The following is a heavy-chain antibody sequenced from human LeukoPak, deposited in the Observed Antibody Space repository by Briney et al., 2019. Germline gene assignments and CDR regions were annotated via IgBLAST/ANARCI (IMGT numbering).Heavy chain of an antibody. CDR3: ARDPHSSSWYDY. Sequence: ASVKVSCKASGYTFTSYYMHWLRPAPGQGLAWMGIINPSGGSTSYGQKFQGRVTMTRETCTSTVYMELSSLRSEDTAVYYCARDPHSSSWYDYWGQGTLVTVSS. CDR2: INPSGGST. J-gene: IGHJ4*02. D-gene: IGHD6-13*01. CDR1: GYTFTSYY. V-gene: IGHV1-46*01.